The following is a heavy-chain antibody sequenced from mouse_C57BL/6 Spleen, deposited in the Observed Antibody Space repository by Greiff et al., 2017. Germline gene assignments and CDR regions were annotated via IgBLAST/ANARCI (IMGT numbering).Heavy chain of an antibody. Sequence: EVKLEESGGGLVQPGGSMKLSCVASGFTFSNYWMNWVRQSPEKGLEWVAQIRLKSDNYATHYAESVKGRFTISRDDSKSSVYLQMNNLRAEDTGIYYCTRGSDYYAMDYWGQGTSVTVSS. V-gene: IGHV6-3*01. J-gene: IGHJ4*01. D-gene: IGHD1-1*01. CDR3: TRGSDYYAMDY. CDR1: GFTFSNYW. CDR2: IRLKSDNYAT.